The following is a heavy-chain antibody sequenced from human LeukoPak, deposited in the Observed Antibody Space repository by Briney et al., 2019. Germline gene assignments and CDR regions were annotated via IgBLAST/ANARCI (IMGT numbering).Heavy chain of an antibody. CDR2: ISSSSSTI. V-gene: IGHV3-48*01. J-gene: IGHJ6*02. CDR1: GFTFSSYS. Sequence: GGSLRLSCAASGFTFSSYSMNWVRQAPGKGLEWVSYISSSSSTIYYADSVKGRFTISRDNSKNTLYLQMNSLRAEDTAVYYCARLAVAGLEYYYYGMDVWGQGTTVTVSS. D-gene: IGHD6-19*01. CDR3: ARLAVAGLEYYYYGMDV.